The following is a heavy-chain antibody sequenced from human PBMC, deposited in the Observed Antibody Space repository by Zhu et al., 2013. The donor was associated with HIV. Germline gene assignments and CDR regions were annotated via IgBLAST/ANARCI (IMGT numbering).Heavy chain of an antibody. D-gene: IGHD6-19*01. J-gene: IGHJ4*02. Sequence: QVQLVQSGAEVKKPGASVKVSCKASGYTFTSYDINWVRQAPGQGLEWMGWMNPKIGGTGYAQKFQGRVTMTRNTSTSTAYMELTGLRSDDTAIYYCARGLEQWLVSPLSNWGQGTLVTVSS. CDR1: GYTFTSYD. CDR2: MNPKIGGT. V-gene: IGHV1-8*02. CDR3: ARGLEQWLVSPLSN.